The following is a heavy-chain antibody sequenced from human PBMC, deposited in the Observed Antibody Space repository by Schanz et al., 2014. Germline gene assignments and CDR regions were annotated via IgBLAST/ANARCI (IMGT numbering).Heavy chain of an antibody. CDR2: MYINSGST. V-gene: IGHV3-53*01. Sequence: EVQLVESGGGLIQPGGSLRLSCAVSGFTVNTNYMSWVRQAPGKGLEWISSMYINSGSTQYADSVKGRFIISRDNSKNTLYLQMNSLRAEDTAVYYCTKEKGDCSSTSCSYYFDYWGQGTLVTVSS. CDR1: GFTVNTNY. D-gene: IGHD2-2*01. CDR3: TKEKGDCSSTSCSYYFDY. J-gene: IGHJ4*02.